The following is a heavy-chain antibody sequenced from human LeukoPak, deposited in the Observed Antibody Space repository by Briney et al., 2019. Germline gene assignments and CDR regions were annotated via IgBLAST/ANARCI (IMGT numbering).Heavy chain of an antibody. V-gene: IGHV4-31*11. Sequence: SETLSLTCAVSGGSISSGGYYWSWIRQHPGRGLEWIGYIYYSGSTYYNPSLKSRVTISVDTSKNQFSLKLSSVTAADTAVYYCAQRWLQRYYFDYWGQGTLVTVSS. CDR1: GGSISSGGYY. CDR3: AQRWLQRYYFDY. CDR2: IYYSGST. J-gene: IGHJ4*02. D-gene: IGHD5-24*01.